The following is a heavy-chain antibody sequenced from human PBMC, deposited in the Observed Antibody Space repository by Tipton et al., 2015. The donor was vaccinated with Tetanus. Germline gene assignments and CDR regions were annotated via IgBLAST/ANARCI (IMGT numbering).Heavy chain of an antibody. J-gene: IGHJ5*02. Sequence: TLSLTCAVNDGSFSGYYWSWLRQPPGKGLEWIGEVNRGGTTGSNPSLKSRVSMSVDTSKNQFSLNMTSVTAADTAVYYCAMLPKHWLAHRGAPWGQGIQVTVSS. CDR2: VNRGGTT. V-gene: IGHV4-34*01. D-gene: IGHD6-19*01. CDR1: DGSFSGYY. CDR3: AMLPKHWLAHRGAP.